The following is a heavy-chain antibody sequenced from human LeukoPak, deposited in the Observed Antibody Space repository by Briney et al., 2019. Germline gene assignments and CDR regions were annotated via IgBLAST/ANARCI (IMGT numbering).Heavy chain of an antibody. CDR2: IKQDGSEK. V-gene: IGHV3-7*01. CDR1: GFTFSSYW. CDR3: ARDIFIGVSGYYY. Sequence: GGSLRLSCAASGFTFSSYWMSWVRQAPGKGLEWVANIKQDGSEKYYVDSVKGRFTISRDNAKNSLYLQMNSLRAEDTAVYYCARDIFIGVSGYYYWGQGTLVTVSS. D-gene: IGHD3-22*01. J-gene: IGHJ4*02.